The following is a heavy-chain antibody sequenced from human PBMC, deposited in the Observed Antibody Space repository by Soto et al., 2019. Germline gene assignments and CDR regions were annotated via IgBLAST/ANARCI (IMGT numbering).Heavy chain of an antibody. V-gene: IGHV3-48*02. CDR2: ISSTSLTV. D-gene: IGHD6-13*01. J-gene: IGHJ5*02. CDR1: GFTFSTHS. Sequence: EVQLVESGGGSVQPGGSLRLSCEASGFTFSTHSMNWVRQAPGTGLEWVAYISSTSLTVYYEDSVKGRFIISRDNVNNSLHLHMNSLRDEDTAVYYCAKSSSWYGNYFDPWGQGTRVTVSS. CDR3: AKSSSWYGNYFDP.